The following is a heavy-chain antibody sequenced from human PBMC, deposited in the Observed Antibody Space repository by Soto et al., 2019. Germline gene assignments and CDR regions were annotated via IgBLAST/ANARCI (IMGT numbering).Heavy chain of an antibody. CDR1: GFSLSTSGVG. Sequence: SGPTLVNPTQTLTLTCTFSGFSLSTSGVGVGWIRQPPGKALEWLALIYWDDDKRYSPSLKSRLTITKDTSKNQVVLTMTNMDPGDTATYYCADRRGYNCSTPLNWFDPLGHGTLITVSS. CDR3: ADRRGYNCSTPLNWFDP. D-gene: IGHD1-20*01. J-gene: IGHJ5*02. CDR2: IYWDDDK. V-gene: IGHV2-5*02.